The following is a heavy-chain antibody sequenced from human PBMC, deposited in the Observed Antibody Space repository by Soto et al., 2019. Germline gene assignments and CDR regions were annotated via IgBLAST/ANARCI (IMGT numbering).Heavy chain of an antibody. Sequence: SETLSLTCAVSSGSFTGHFWSWIRQPPGKGLEWIGEINPTRGTNYNPSLKSRVAISIETSTNQFSLTLTSVTAADTAVYYCAGDIPSGSYRFDYWGQGILVTVSS. V-gene: IGHV4-34*01. D-gene: IGHD1-26*01. CDR3: AGDIPSGSYRFDY. CDR1: SGSFTGHF. J-gene: IGHJ4*02. CDR2: INPTRGT.